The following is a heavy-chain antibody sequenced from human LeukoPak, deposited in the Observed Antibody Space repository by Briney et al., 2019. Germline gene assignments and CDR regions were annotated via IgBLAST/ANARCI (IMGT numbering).Heavy chain of an antibody. V-gene: IGHV3-74*01. Sequence: GGSLRLSCAASGFTFGNSWVHWVRQAPGKGLVWVSLINADGSTATYADSVKGRFTISRDNARNTLSLQMNSLTIEDTAVYYCVVVVEPPDSDGFDVWGQGTMNTVSS. CDR1: GFTFGNSW. CDR3: VVVVEPPDSDGFDV. J-gene: IGHJ3*01. CDR2: INADGSTA. D-gene: IGHD1-14*01.